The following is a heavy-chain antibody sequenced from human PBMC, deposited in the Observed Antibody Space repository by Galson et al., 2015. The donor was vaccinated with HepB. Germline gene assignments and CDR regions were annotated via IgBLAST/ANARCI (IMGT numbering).Heavy chain of an antibody. D-gene: IGHD2-15*01. Sequence: SLRLSCAASGFTFSNAWMSWVRQAPGKGLEWVGRIKSKTDGGTTDYAAPVKGRFTISRDDSKNTLYLQMNSLKTEDTAVYYCTTEGYEVVVAATFFDYWGQGTLVTVSS. J-gene: IGHJ4*02. CDR2: IKSKTDGGTT. CDR1: GFTFSNAW. CDR3: TTEGYEVVVAATFFDY. V-gene: IGHV3-15*01.